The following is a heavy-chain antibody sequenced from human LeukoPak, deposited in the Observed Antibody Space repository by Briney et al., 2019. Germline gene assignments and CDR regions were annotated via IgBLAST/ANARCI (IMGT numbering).Heavy chain of an antibody. J-gene: IGHJ6*03. CDR3: ARDRGNQRGYYYYYMDV. CDR1: GFTVSGNY. V-gene: IGHV3-21*01. D-gene: IGHD1-14*01. Sequence: GGSLRLSCAVSGFTVSGNYMSWVRQAPGKGLEWVSSISTSSSYIYYADSVKGRFTISRDNAKNSLYLQMNSLRAEDTAVYYCARDRGNQRGYYYYYMDVWGKGTTVTVSS. CDR2: ISTSSSYI.